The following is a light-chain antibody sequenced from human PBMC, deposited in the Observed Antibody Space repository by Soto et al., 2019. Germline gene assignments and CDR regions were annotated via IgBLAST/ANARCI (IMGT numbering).Light chain of an antibody. J-gene: IGLJ3*02. Sequence: QLVLTQSSSASASLGSSVKLTCTLSSGHSSYIIAWHQQQPWKALRYLMKLEGSGSYNKGSGVPDRFSGSSSGADRYLTISNLQFEDEADYYCETWDSNTRVFGGGTQLTVL. CDR3: ETWDSNTRV. CDR2: LEGSGSY. CDR1: SGHSSYI. V-gene: IGLV4-60*02.